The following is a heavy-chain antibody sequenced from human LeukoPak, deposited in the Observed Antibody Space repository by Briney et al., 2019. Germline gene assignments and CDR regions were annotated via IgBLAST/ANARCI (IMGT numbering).Heavy chain of an antibody. Sequence: PGRSLRLSCTASGFTFGDYAMSWVRQAPGKGREWVGFIRSKAYGGTTEYAASVKGRFTISRDDSKSIAYLQMNSLKTEDTAVYYCTRSGSYLLIDYWGQGTLVTVSS. CDR1: GFTFGDYA. J-gene: IGHJ4*02. V-gene: IGHV3-49*04. D-gene: IGHD1-26*01. CDR3: TRSGSYLLIDY. CDR2: IRSKAYGGTT.